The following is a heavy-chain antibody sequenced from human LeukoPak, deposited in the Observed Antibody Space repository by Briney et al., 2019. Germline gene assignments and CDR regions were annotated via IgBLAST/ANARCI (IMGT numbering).Heavy chain of an antibody. CDR1: GGSISSYY. Sequence: SETLSLTCTVSGGSISSYYWSWIRQPPGKGVEGVGYIYYSGSTNYNPSLKRRVTISVDTSNNQFSLKLSSVTAADTAVYYCARASITMVRGVPGSFDPWGRGTLVTVSS. CDR2: IYYSGST. V-gene: IGHV4-59*08. J-gene: IGHJ5*02. D-gene: IGHD3-10*01. CDR3: ARASITMVRGVPGSFDP.